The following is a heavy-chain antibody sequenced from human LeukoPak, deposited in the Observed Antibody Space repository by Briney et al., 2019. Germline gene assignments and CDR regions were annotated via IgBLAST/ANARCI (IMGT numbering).Heavy chain of an antibody. CDR2: MNPNSGNT. Sequence: ASVKVSCKASGYTFISYDINWVRQATEQGLEWMGWMNPNSGNTGYAQRFQGRVTITRNTSISTAYMELSSLRSEDTAVYLRGYYYGSGSYYNEYYYYYYMDVWVKGTTVTVSS. D-gene: IGHD3-10*01. V-gene: IGHV1-8*03. CDR3: GYYYGSGSYYNEYYYYYYMDV. CDR1: GYTFISYD. J-gene: IGHJ6*03.